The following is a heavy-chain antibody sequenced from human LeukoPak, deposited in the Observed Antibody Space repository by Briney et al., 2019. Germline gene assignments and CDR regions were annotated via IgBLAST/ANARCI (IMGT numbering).Heavy chain of an antibody. V-gene: IGHV3-30*18. CDR1: GFIFRSYA. J-gene: IGHJ5*01. D-gene: IGHD3-10*01. Sequence: GGSLRLSCAASGFIFRSYALSWVRQAPGKGLEWVAVISYDGSNKYYADSVKGRFTISRDNSKNTLYLQVNSLRAEDTAVYYCAKDRHDYYGSGSPTDSWGQGTLVTVYS. CDR2: ISYDGSNK. CDR3: AKDRHDYYGSGSPTDS.